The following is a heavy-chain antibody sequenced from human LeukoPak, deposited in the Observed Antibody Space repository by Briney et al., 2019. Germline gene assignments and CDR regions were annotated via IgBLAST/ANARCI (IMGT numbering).Heavy chain of an antibody. CDR2: DSYTGSI. D-gene: IGHD3-22*01. V-gene: IGHV4-39*01. J-gene: IGHJ3*02. CDR3: ARLGDSSGDHPYGFDI. Sequence: PSETLSLTCIVSGGSIRTRIYYWGWIRQPPGTGLEWIGCDSYTGSIHYNPSLKSPVTISVDTSKHQFYLKLSSVTAADTAIYYCARLGDSSGDHPYGFDIWGQGTVVTVSS. CDR1: GGSIRTRIYY.